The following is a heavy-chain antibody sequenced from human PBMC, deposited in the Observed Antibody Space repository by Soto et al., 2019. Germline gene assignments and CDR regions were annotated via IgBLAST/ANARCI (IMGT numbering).Heavy chain of an antibody. CDR2: INPNSGGT. CDR3: ARELATAKPEGVDF. CDR1: GCTFSDYY. Sequence: QVQLVQSGAEVRKPGASVKVSRKASGCTFSDYYIHWVRQAPGQGLEWMGWINPNSGGTKYAPKFQGGVTMTRDTSITTAYMELSRLRSGDTAVYYCARELATAKPEGVDFWGQGTLVTVSS. D-gene: IGHD1-1*01. J-gene: IGHJ4*02. V-gene: IGHV1-2*02.